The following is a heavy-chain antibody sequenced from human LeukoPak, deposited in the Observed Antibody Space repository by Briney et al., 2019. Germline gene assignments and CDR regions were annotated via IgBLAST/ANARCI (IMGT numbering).Heavy chain of an antibody. CDR1: GFTFSSYS. Sequence: PGGSLILSCAASGFTFSSYSMNWVRQAPGKGLEWVSSISSSSSYIYYADSVKGRFTISRDNAKNSLYLQMNSLRAEDTAVYYCASNSGTAMARYFDYWGQGTLVTVSS. J-gene: IGHJ4*02. CDR2: ISSSSSYI. D-gene: IGHD5-18*01. CDR3: ASNSGTAMARYFDY. V-gene: IGHV3-21*01.